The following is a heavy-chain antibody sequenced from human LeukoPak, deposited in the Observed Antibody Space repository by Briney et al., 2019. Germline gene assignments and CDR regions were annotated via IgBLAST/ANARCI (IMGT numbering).Heavy chain of an antibody. CDR3: ARSISVEGDA. D-gene: IGHD3-3*01. Sequence: GGSLRLSCAASGFAMRTYWMSWLRQAPGKGPEWVAHIKQDGSETYYVDSVKGRFTISRDNARNSLWLQMYSLRGEDTAIYYCARSISVEGDAWGQGTLVTVSS. CDR1: GFAMRTYW. J-gene: IGHJ5*02. CDR2: IKQDGSET. V-gene: IGHV3-7*01.